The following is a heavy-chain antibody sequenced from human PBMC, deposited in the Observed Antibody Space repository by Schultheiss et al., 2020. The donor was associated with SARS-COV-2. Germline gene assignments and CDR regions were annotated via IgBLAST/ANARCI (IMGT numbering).Heavy chain of an antibody. Sequence: GGSLRLSCAASGFTFSSYAMNWVRQAPGKGLVWVSRINSDGSASSYADSVKGRFTVSRDNAGNTLYLQMNNLRVEDTAIYYCARARAEQHLPFSWGPIPHPTTWFDPWGQGTLVTVSS. V-gene: IGHV3-74*01. CDR3: ARARAEQHLPFSWGPIPHPTTWFDP. CDR1: GFTFSSYA. CDR2: INSDGSAS. J-gene: IGHJ5*02. D-gene: IGHD6-13*01.